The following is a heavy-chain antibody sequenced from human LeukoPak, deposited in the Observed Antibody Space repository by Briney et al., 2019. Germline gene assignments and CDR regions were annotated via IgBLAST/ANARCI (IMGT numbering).Heavy chain of an antibody. V-gene: IGHV4-39*07. CDR2: IYYSGST. D-gene: IGHD2-15*01. CDR3: ARGRIGGNY. Sequence: SETLSLTCTVSGDSISSGNYYWGWIRQPPGKGLEWIGSIYYSGSTYYNPSLKSRVTISVDTSKNQFSLTLSSVTAADTAVYYCARGRIGGNYWGQGTLVTVSS. CDR1: GDSISSGNYY. J-gene: IGHJ4*02.